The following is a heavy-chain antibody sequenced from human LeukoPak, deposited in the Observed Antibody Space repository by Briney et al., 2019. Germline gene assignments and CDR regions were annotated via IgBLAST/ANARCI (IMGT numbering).Heavy chain of an antibody. CDR1: GYTFTSYY. J-gene: IGHJ6*02. V-gene: IGHV1-46*01. D-gene: IGHD5-18*01. Sequence: ASVKVSCKASGYTFTSYYIHWVRQAPGQGLEWMGIINPSGGSTSYAQKFQGRVTMTRDTSTSTVYMELSSLRSEDTAVYYCARVFDPDTAMGLDYYYYGMDVWGQGTTVTVSS. CDR3: ARVFDPDTAMGLDYYYYGMDV. CDR2: INPSGGST.